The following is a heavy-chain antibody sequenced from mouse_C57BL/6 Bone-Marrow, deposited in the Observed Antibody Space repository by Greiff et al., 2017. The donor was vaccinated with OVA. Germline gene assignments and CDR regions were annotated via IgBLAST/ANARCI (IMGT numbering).Heavy chain of an antibody. Sequence: QVQLKQSEAELVRPGASVTLSCKASGYTFTDYEMHWVQQTPVHGLEWIGAIDPETGGTAYNQKLKGKAILTADKSYSTAYMELRSLTSEDSAVYYCTRCYSNYYAMDYWGQGTAVTVSS. J-gene: IGHJ4*01. CDR2: IDPETGGT. V-gene: IGHV1-15*01. CDR1: GYTFTDYE. CDR3: TRCYSNYYAMDY. D-gene: IGHD2-5*01.